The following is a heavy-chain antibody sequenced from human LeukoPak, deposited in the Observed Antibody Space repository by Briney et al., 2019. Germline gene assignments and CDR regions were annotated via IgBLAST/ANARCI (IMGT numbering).Heavy chain of an antibody. CDR3: ARGTVTSRTWYFDP. CDR2: ISYDGRNQ. D-gene: IGHD4-17*01. J-gene: IGHJ2*01. Sequence: GGSLRLSCAASGFTFSSYAMHWVRQAPGKGREWGAVISYDGRNQFSADSVKGRFTISRDNSKNPLYLQMDSLRAEETAVYYCARGTVTSRTWYFDPWGRGTLVTVSS. V-gene: IGHV3-30*04. CDR1: GFTFSSYA.